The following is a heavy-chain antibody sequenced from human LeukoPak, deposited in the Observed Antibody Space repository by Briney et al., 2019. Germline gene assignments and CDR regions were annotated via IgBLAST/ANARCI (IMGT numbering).Heavy chain of an antibody. J-gene: IGHJ4*02. Sequence: GWALTLSFAASLFTFISYSMTGFGQTPAKGGVWVLVNIDSGDSTYSADTVQGRSPISRANTRNTLNLEMKSPRAEDTAVCYWPKWSGFGNDWGQGTLVTVSS. CDR3: PKWSGFGND. CDR2: NIDSGDST. D-gene: IGHD3-10*01. V-gene: IGHV3-23*01. CDR1: LFTFISYS.